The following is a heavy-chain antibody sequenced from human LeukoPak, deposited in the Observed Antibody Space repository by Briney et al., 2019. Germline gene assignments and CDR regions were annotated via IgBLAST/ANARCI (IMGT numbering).Heavy chain of an antibody. D-gene: IGHD6-13*01. CDR2: IYHSGST. Sequence: LETLSLTCAVSGGSISSSNWWSWVRQPPGKGLEWIGEIYHSGSTNYNPSLKSRITISVDKSKNQFSLKLSSVTAADTAMYYCAKSSSSWIFDYWGQGTLVTVSS. CDR1: GGSISSSNW. V-gene: IGHV4-4*02. J-gene: IGHJ4*02. CDR3: AKSSSSWIFDY.